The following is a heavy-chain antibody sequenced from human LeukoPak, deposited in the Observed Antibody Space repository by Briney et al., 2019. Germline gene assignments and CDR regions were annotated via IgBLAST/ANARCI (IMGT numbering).Heavy chain of an antibody. J-gene: IGHJ4*02. V-gene: IGHV4-34*01. CDR3: ARGNNWNYKVDY. Sequence: PSETLSLTCAVYGGSFSGYYWSWIRQPPGKGPEWIGEINHSGSTNYNPSLKSRVTISVDTSKNQFSLKLSSVTAADTAVYYCARGNNWNYKVDYWGQGTLVTVSS. CDR2: INHSGST. D-gene: IGHD1-7*01. CDR1: GGSFSGYY.